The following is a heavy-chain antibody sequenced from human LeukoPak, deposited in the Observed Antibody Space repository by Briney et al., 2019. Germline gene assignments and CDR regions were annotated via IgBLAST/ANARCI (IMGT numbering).Heavy chain of an antibody. J-gene: IGHJ4*02. D-gene: IGHD3-10*01. Sequence: ASVKVSCKASGYTFTGYYMHWVRQAPGQGLEWMGWINPNSGGTNYAQKFQGRVTMTRDTSISTAYMDLSRLRSDDTAVYYCARGLLWFGELLYSTDYFDYWGQGTLVTVSS. CDR3: ARGLLWFGELLYSTDYFDY. CDR2: INPNSGGT. V-gene: IGHV1-2*02. CDR1: GYTFTGYY.